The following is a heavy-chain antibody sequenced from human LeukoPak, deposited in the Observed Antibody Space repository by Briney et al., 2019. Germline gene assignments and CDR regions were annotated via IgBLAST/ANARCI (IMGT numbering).Heavy chain of an antibody. J-gene: IGHJ4*02. V-gene: IGHV3-33*06. Sequence: GGSLRLSCATSGLTFSNSGMHWVRQAPGKGLEWVALIWYDGSNKSYADSVKGRFTISRDNSKNTLSLQMNSLRAEDTAVYYCAKDSSSGWSGGGLLDYWGQGTLVTVSS. D-gene: IGHD6-19*01. CDR1: GLTFSNSG. CDR2: IWYDGSNK. CDR3: AKDSSSGWSGGGLLDY.